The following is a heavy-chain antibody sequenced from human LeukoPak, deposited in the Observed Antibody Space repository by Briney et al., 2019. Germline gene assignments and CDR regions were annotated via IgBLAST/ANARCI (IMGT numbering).Heavy chain of an antibody. CDR1: GGSISSYY. CDR2: IYYSGST. Sequence: PSETLSLTCTVSGGSISSYYWSWIRQPPGKGLEWIGYIYYSGSTNYNPSLKSRVTMSVDTSKNQFSLKLSSVTAADTAVYYCARVGYDFWSGYSGYYYYMDVWGKGTMVTVSS. V-gene: IGHV4-59*12. D-gene: IGHD3-3*01. J-gene: IGHJ6*03. CDR3: ARVGYDFWSGYSGYYYYMDV.